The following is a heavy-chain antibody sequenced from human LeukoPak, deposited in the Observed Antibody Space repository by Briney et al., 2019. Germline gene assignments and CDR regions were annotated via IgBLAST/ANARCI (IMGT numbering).Heavy chain of an antibody. CDR3: AKGRSGVYLRFEY. D-gene: IGHD6-19*01. J-gene: IGHJ4*02. CDR2: LSTSGGST. V-gene: IGHV3-23*01. Sequence: PGGSLRLSCAASGFTFSSYAMNWVRQAPGKGLEWVSALSTSGGSTYYADSVKGRFTISRDNSKSTLYLQMNSLRAEDTAVYYWAKGRSGVYLRFEYWGQGTLVTVSS. CDR1: GFTFSSYA.